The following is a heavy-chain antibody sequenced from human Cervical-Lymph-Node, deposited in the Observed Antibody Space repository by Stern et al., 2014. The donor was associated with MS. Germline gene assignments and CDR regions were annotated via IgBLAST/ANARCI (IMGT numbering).Heavy chain of an antibody. Sequence: QLQLQESGPGLVKPSETLSLSCTVSGGSISNYYWNWIRQPPGKGLEWIGYVYYRGSTKYNPSLKSRVTISVETSQNQFSLKLSSVPAADTAVYYCARGGFYYGSGSLFDGLFDYWGQGTLVTVSS. CDR3: ARGGFYYGSGSLFDGLFDY. D-gene: IGHD3-10*01. V-gene: IGHV4-59*01. CDR1: GGSISNYY. J-gene: IGHJ4*02. CDR2: VYYRGST.